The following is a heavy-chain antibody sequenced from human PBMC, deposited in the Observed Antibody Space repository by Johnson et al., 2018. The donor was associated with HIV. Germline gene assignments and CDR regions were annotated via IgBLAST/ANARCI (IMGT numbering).Heavy chain of an antibody. CDR3: GIPPSMVQGLFIGGGTLGDGSYL. D-gene: IGHD3-10*01. Sequence: VQLVESGGGVVQPGRSLRLSCAASGFTFSSYAMHWVRQAPGKGLEWVAVISYDGSNKYYADSVKGRFTISRDNAKNSLYLQMHSLRAEDTAVYYCGIPPSMVQGLFIGGGTLGDGSYLWGHGTMVTVSS. CDR2: ISYDGSNK. V-gene: IGHV3-30*04. J-gene: IGHJ3*01. CDR1: GFTFSSYA.